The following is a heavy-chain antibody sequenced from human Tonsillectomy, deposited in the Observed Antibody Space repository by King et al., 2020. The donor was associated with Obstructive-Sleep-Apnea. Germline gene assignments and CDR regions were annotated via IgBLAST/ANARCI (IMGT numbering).Heavy chain of an antibody. D-gene: IGHD3-10*01. CDR2: ISDDGSNK. CDR1: GFTFSSYA. V-gene: IGHV3-30-3*01. J-gene: IGHJ4*02. Sequence: VQLVESGGGVVQPGRSLRLSCAASGFTFSSYAMHWVRQAPGKGLEWVAVISDDGSNKYYADSVKGRFTISRDNPKNTLYLQMNSLRAEDTAVYYCASYGSGLGYWGQGTLVTVSS. CDR3: ASYGSGLGY.